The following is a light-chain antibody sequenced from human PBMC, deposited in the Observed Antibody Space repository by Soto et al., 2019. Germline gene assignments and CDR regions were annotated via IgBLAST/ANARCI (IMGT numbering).Light chain of an antibody. Sequence: DMQMTQSPATLSASVGDRVTITCRASQSISSWLAWYQQKPGKAPKLLIYKASSLESGVPSRFSGSGSGTEFTLTISRLQPDDFATYYCQQYKTYMYTFGQGTKLEIK. J-gene: IGKJ2*01. CDR1: QSISSW. V-gene: IGKV1-5*03. CDR3: QQYKTYMYT. CDR2: KAS.